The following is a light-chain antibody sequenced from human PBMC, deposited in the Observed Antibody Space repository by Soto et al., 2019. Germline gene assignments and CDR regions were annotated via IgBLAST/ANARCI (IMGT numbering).Light chain of an antibody. CDR1: QSVSSN. CDR2: GAS. Sequence: EIVMTQSPATLSVSPGERATLSCRASQSVSSNLAWYQQKPGQAPRLLIYGASTRATGIPASFSGSGSGTEFTLTISSLQSEDVAVYYCQRYNNWARTCGQGTKLEIK. J-gene: IGKJ2*01. CDR3: QRYNNWART. V-gene: IGKV3-15*01.